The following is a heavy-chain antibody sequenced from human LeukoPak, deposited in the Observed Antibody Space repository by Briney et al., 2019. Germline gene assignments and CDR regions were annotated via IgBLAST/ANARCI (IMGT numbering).Heavy chain of an antibody. V-gene: IGHV3-21*01. D-gene: IGHD2-15*01. Sequence: GGSLRLSCAASGFTFSSYSMNWVRQAPGKGLEWVSSISSSSYIYYADSVKGRFTISRDNAKNSLYMQMNSLRAEDTAVYYCARADREGYCSGGSCYSLDYWGQGTLVTVSS. CDR2: ISSSSYI. J-gene: IGHJ4*02. CDR1: GFTFSSYS. CDR3: ARADREGYCSGGSCYSLDY.